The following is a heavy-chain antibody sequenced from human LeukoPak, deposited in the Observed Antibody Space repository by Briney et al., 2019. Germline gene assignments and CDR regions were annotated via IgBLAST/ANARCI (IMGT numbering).Heavy chain of an antibody. Sequence: SVKVSCKASGGTFSSYAISWVRQAPGQGLEWMGRIIPILGIANYAQKFQGRVTITADKSTSTAYMELSSLRSEDTAVYYCARRIAAGGTAIGYWGQGTLVTVSS. CDR3: ARRIAAGGTAIGY. CDR1: GGTFSSYA. CDR2: IIPILGIA. V-gene: IGHV1-69*04. J-gene: IGHJ4*02. D-gene: IGHD6-13*01.